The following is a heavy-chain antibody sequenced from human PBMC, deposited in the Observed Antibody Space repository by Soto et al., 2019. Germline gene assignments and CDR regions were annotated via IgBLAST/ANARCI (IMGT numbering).Heavy chain of an antibody. CDR2: SYYSGST. CDR1: GGSISNYY. Sequence: QVQLQESGPGLVKPSETLSLTCTVSGGSISNYYWSWIRQPPGKGLEWIGYSYYSGSTNYNPSLKSRVTISVDTSKNQFSRKLSSVTAADTAVYYCARRYAGNFDYWGQGTLVTVSS. J-gene: IGHJ4*02. V-gene: IGHV4-59*01. D-gene: IGHD2-8*01. CDR3: ARRYAGNFDY.